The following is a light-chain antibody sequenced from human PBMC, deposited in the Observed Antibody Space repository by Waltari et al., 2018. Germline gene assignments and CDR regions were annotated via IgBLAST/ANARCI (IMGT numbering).Light chain of an antibody. CDR3: CSYAGSYTWV. CDR1: SSDVGNYNL. Sequence: QSALTQPASVSGSPGQSITISCTGTSSDVGNYNLVSWYQQYPGKAPKVMIYDDNRRPSGVSDRFSGSKSVNTVSLTISGVQAEDEADYYCCSYAGSYTWVFGGGTKLTVL. J-gene: IGLJ3*02. CDR2: DDN. V-gene: IGLV2-23*01.